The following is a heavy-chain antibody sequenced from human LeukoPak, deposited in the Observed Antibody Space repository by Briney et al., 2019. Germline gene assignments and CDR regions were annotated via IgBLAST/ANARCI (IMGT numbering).Heavy chain of an antibody. Sequence: SETLSLTCAVYGGSFSGYYWSWIRQPPGKGLEWIGEINHSGSTNYNPSLKSRVTISVDTSKNQFSLKLSSVTAADTAVYYCARHASNYYGSGSYYRTRKGGFDPWGQGTLVTASS. J-gene: IGHJ5*02. V-gene: IGHV4-34*01. D-gene: IGHD3-10*01. CDR2: INHSGST. CDR3: ARHASNYYGSGSYYRTRKGGFDP. CDR1: GGSFSGYY.